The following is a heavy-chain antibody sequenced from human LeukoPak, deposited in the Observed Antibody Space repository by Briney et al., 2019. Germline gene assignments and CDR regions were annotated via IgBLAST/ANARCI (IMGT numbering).Heavy chain of an antibody. J-gene: IGHJ4*02. CDR3: ARDRIEMATIFAY. V-gene: IGHV3-7*01. CDR1: GFTFSSYW. Sequence: PGGSLRLSCAASGFTFSSYWMSWVRQAPGKGLEWVANIKQDGSEKYYVDSVKGRFTISRDNAMNSLYLQMNSLRAEDTAVYYCARDRIEMATIFAYWGQGTLVTVSS. CDR2: IKQDGSEK. D-gene: IGHD5-24*01.